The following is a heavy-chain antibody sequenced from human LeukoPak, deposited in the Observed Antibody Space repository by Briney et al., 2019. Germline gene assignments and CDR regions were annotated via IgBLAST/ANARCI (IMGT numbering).Heavy chain of an antibody. CDR3: ARAGYSSTWYSWYFDL. J-gene: IGHJ2*01. V-gene: IGHV3-13*01. Sequence: GGSLRLSCAASGFTFSSYDMHWVRQATGKGLEWVSGIGTAGDIYYPGSVKGRFTISRENAKNSLYLQVNSLRARDTAVYYCARAGYSSTWYSWYFDLWGRGTLVTVSS. CDR2: IGTAGDI. CDR1: GFTFSSYD. D-gene: IGHD6-13*01.